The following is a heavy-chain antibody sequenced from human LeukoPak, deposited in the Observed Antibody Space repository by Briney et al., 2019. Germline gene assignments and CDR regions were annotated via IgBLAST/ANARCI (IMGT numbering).Heavy chain of an antibody. J-gene: IGHJ4*02. CDR1: GFTFGSYT. V-gene: IGHV3-30*04. CDR2: ISYDGSEK. Sequence: GGSLRLSCAASGFTFGSYTMHWVRQAPGKGLDWVARISYDGSEKSYADSVKGRFTISRHNTKNTLYLQINILRAEDTAVYYCARDLYSYGPFDYWGQGTLVTVSS. D-gene: IGHD5-18*01. CDR3: ARDLYSYGPFDY.